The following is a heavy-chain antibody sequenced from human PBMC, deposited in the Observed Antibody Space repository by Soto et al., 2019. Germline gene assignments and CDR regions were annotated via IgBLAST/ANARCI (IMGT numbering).Heavy chain of an antibody. J-gene: IGHJ6*02. CDR3: ARKMKVIYHYYYYYVIDV. CDR2: ISAYNGNT. V-gene: IGHV1-18*01. Sequence: ASVKVSCKASGYTFTSYGISWVRQAPGQGLEWMGWISAYNGNTNYAQKLQGRVTMTTDTSTSTAYMELRSLRSDDTAVYYCARKMKVIYHYYYYYVIDVWAQGTTVTVSS. D-gene: IGHD4-4*01. CDR1: GYTFTSYG.